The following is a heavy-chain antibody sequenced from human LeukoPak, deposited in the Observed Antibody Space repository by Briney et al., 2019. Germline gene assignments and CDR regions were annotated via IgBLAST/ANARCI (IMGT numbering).Heavy chain of an antibody. CDR2: IYYSGST. CDR1: GGSISSSSYY. CDR3: ARERCSGGSCYPWRDYYYGMDV. D-gene: IGHD2-15*01. Sequence: SETLSLTCTVSGGSISSSSYYWGWIRQPPGKGLEWIGSIYYSGSTYYNPSLKSRVTISVDTSKNQFSLKLSSVTAADTAVYYCARERCSGGSCYPWRDYYYGMDVWGQGTTVTVSS. V-gene: IGHV4-39*07. J-gene: IGHJ6*02.